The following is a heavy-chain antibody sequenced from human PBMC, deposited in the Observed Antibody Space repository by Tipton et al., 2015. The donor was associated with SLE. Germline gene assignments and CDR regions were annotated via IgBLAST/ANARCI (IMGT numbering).Heavy chain of an antibody. J-gene: IGHJ6*02. CDR3: AKGDYYDSSGYPLGYYCMDV. CDR2: ISYDGSNK. Sequence: SLRLSCAASGFTFSSYGMHWVRQAPGKGLEWVAVISYDGSNKYYADSVKGRFTISRDNSKNTLYLQMNSLRAEDTAVYYCAKGDYYDSSGYPLGYYCMDVWGQGTTVTVSS. CDR1: GFTFSSYG. V-gene: IGHV3-30*18. D-gene: IGHD3-22*01.